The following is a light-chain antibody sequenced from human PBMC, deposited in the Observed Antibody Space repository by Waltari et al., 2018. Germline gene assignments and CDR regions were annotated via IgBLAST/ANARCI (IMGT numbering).Light chain of an antibody. CDR1: QSVSSN. CDR3: QQYNNWPYT. Sequence: EIVMTHSPATLSVSPGESATLSCRASQSVSSNLAWYQQKPGQAPRLLIYGASTRATGLPARFSGSGSGTEFTLTISSMQSEDFAVYSCQQYNNWPYTFGQGTKLEIK. V-gene: IGKV3-15*01. CDR2: GAS. J-gene: IGKJ2*01.